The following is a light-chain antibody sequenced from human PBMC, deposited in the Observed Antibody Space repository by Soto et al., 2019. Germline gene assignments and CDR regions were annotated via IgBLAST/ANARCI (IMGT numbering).Light chain of an antibody. J-gene: IGLJ2*01. Sequence: QSALTQPASVSGSPGQSITISCTGTSSDVGGYNYVSWYQQHPGKAPKLMIYDVSNRPSGVSNRFSGSKSGNTASLTISGLQAEDEADYYCSSYTSRSTLLVVFGGGTKLTVL. CDR2: DVS. CDR3: SSYTSRSTLLVV. V-gene: IGLV2-14*01. CDR1: SSDVGGYNY.